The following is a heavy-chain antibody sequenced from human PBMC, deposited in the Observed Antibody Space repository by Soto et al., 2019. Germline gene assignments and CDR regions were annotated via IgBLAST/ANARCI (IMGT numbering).Heavy chain of an antibody. D-gene: IGHD3-10*01. V-gene: IGHV2-5*02. J-gene: IGHJ1*01. CDR2: IYWDDGK. CDR3: AHSPAPRVYLQH. CDR1: GFSLNTGGVT. Sequence: SGPTLVNPTQTLTLTCVFSGFSLNTGGVTVGWICQPPGKALEWVALIYWDDGKRYSPSLKSRLTITKETSRNQVVLTMTNVDPEDTATYFCAHSPAPRVYLQHWGEGTLVTVSS.